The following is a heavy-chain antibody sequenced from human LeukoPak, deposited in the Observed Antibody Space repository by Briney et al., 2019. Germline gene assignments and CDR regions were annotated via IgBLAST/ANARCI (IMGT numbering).Heavy chain of an antibody. J-gene: IGHJ6*02. Sequence: SETLSLTCAVYGGSFSGYYWSWIRQPPGKGREGIGEINNRESTNYNPSLKSRVTISVDTSKNQFSLKLSSVTAADTAVYYCARRRYCSGGSCYYNSFYYYYGMDVWGQGTTVTVSS. CDR1: GGSFSGYY. CDR2: INNREST. D-gene: IGHD2-15*01. CDR3: ARRRYCSGGSCYYNSFYYYYGMDV. V-gene: IGHV4-34*01.